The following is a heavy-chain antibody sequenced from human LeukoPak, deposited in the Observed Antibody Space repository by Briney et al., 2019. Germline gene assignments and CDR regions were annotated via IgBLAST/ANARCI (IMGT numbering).Heavy chain of an antibody. J-gene: IGHJ4*02. CDR3: ARDRTVRGVIGY. CDR1: GYTFTSYG. CDR2: ISAYNGNT. D-gene: IGHD3-10*01. Sequence: ASVKVSFKASGYTFTSYGISWVGQAPGQGLEWMGWISAYNGNTNYAQKLQGRVTMTTDTSTSTAYMELRSLRSDDTAVYYCARDRTVRGVIGYWGQGTLVTVSS. V-gene: IGHV1-18*01.